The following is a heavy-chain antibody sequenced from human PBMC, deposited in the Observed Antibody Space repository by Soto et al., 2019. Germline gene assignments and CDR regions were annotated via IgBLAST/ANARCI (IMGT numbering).Heavy chain of an antibody. CDR2: IKPDESEK. D-gene: IGHD4-4*01. V-gene: IGHV3-7*01. CDR1: GFTFSDSW. Sequence: EVHLVESGGGLVQPGGSLRLSCTDSGFTFSDSWMTWVRQAPGKGLEWVARIKPDESEKKYADSVKGRFSISRDNAKNSMYLQMDSLRGEDTAVYSCVRGGSNYASWGQGTLVTVSS. J-gene: IGHJ5*02. CDR3: VRGGSNYAS.